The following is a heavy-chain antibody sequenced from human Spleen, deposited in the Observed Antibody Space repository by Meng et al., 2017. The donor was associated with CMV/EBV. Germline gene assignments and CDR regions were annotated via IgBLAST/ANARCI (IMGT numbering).Heavy chain of an antibody. CDR3: ARSSPTIDY. D-gene: IGHD1/OR15-1a*01. J-gene: IGHJ4*02. V-gene: IGHV3-30*02. CDR2: LRYDGDEK. Sequence: GESLKISCTASGFTFSTSDMHWGSQAPGKGLEWVAFLRYDGDEKYYADSVKGRFTISRDNSKNTLYLQLRSLRVEDTGVYYCARSSPTIDYWGQGSLVTVSS. CDR1: GFTFSTSD.